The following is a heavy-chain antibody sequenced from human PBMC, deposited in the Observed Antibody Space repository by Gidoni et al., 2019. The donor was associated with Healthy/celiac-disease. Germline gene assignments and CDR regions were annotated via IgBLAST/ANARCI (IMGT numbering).Heavy chain of an antibody. CDR3: AKDWGHCSGGSCYGMDV. J-gene: IGHJ6*02. V-gene: IGHV3-30*18. CDR1: GFTFSSYG. Sequence: QVQLVESGGGAVQPGKSLRLSCAASGFTFSSYGMHWVRQAPGKGLEWVAVISYDGSDKYFADSVKGRFTIFRDNSKNTLYLQMNSLRTEDTAVYYCAKDWGHCSGGSCYGMDVWGQGTTVTVSS. D-gene: IGHD2-15*01. CDR2: ISYDGSDK.